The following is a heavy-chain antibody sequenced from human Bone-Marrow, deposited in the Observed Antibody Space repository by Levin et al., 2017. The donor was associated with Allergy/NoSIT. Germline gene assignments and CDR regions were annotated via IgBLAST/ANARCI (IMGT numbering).Heavy chain of an antibody. J-gene: IGHJ5*02. D-gene: IGHD6-13*01. CDR3: ARDQVMASSSWYGDWFDP. CDR1: GFTFSSYG. Sequence: GESLKISCAASGFTFSSYGMHWVRQAPGKGLEWVAVIWYDGSNKYYADSVKGRFTISRDNSKNTLYLQMNSLRAEDTAVYYCARDQVMASSSWYGDWFDPWGQGTLVTVSS. V-gene: IGHV3-33*01. CDR2: IWYDGSNK.